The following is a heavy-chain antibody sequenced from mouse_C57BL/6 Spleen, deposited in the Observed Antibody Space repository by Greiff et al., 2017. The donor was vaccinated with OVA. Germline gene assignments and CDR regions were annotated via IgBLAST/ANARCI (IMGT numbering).Heavy chain of an antibody. Sequence: QVTLKESGAELVRPGASVTLSCKASGYTFTDYEMHWVKQTPVHGLEWIGAIDPETGGTAYNQKFKGKAILTADKSSSTAYMELRSLTSEDSAVYYWTREIYDYDVFAYWGQGTLVTVSA. V-gene: IGHV1-15*01. D-gene: IGHD2-4*01. CDR1: GYTFTDYE. J-gene: IGHJ3*01. CDR3: TREIYDYDVFAY. CDR2: IDPETGGT.